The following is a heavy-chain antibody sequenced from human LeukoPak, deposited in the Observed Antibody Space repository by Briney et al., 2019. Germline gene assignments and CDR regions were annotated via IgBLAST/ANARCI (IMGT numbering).Heavy chain of an antibody. CDR2: IIPIFGTA. J-gene: IGHJ5*02. CDR1: RGTFSSYA. Sequence: GSSVKVSCKASRGTFSSYAISWVRQAPGQGLEWMGGIIPIFGTANYAQKFQGRVTITTDESTSTAYMELSSLRSEDTAVYYCARDRGYSYGFVEAAVHFLNWFDPWGQGTLVTVSS. D-gene: IGHD5-18*01. V-gene: IGHV1-69*05. CDR3: ARDRGYSYGFVEAAVHFLNWFDP.